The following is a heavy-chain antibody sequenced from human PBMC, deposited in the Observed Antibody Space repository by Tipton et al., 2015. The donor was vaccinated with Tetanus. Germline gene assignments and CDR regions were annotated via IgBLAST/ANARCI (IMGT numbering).Heavy chain of an antibody. J-gene: IGHJ4*02. V-gene: IGHV3-7*03. CDR3: AKDQTLSMVRDTRSFDY. D-gene: IGHD3-10*01. Sequence: GSLRLSCAASGFTFSSYWMSWVRQAPGKGLEWVANIKQDGSEKYYVDSVKGRFTISRDNAKNSLYLQMNSLRVEDTAVYYCAKDQTLSMVRDTRSFDYWGQGTLVTVSS. CDR2: IKQDGSEK. CDR1: GFTFSSYW.